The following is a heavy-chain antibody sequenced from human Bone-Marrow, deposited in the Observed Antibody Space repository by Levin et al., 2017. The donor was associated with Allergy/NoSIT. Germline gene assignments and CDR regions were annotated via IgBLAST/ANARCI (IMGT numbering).Heavy chain of an antibody. V-gene: IGHV3-11*05. CDR3: ARGGFDSNLLTYYYYYYMDV. D-gene: IGHD5-12*01. CDR1: GFSFSDYY. CDR2: ISSRSTNT. Sequence: RTGGSLRLSCVASGFSFSDYYMSWIRQAPGKGLEWVSFISSRSTNTNYADSVKGRFTISRDNAKKSLYLQMSSLRAEDTAVYYCARGGFDSNLLTYYYYYYMDVWGEGTTVTVSS. J-gene: IGHJ6*03.